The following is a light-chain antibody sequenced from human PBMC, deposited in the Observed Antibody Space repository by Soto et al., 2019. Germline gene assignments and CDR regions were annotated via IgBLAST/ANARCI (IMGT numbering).Light chain of an antibody. CDR3: QQANTFPLT. Sequence: DIQMTQCPASGSASVGDRVTITCRASQDISTYLAWYQQKPGKTPRLLIFAASSLQSGVPSRFSGSGSGTHFTLTISSLQPEDFATYYRQQANTFPLTFGQGTRLEIK. J-gene: IGKJ5*01. CDR2: AAS. CDR1: QDISTY. V-gene: IGKV1D-12*01.